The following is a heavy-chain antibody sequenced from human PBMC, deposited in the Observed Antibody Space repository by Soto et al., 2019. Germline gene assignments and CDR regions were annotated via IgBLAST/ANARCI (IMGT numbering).Heavy chain of an antibody. CDR2: ISSSGSTI. J-gene: IGHJ4*02. D-gene: IGHD2-2*01. V-gene: IGHV3-48*03. Sequence: GGSLRLSCAASGFTFSTYEMNWVRQAPGKGLEWVSYISSSGSTIYYADSVKGRFTISRDNAKNSLYLQMNSLRAEDTAVYYCATHFIVVVPAAKVFDYWGQGTLVTVSS. CDR3: ATHFIVVVPAAKVFDY. CDR1: GFTFSTYE.